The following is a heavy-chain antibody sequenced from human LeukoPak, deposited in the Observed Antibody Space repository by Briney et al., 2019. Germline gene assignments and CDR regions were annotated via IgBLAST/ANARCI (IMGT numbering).Heavy chain of an antibody. D-gene: IGHD5-12*01. Sequence: GGSLRLSCAASGFTFSIYAMHWVRQAPGKGLEWVAVISYDGSNKYYADSVKGRFTISRDNSKNTLYLQMNSLRAEDTAVYYCAKEFYVATSPFDYWGQGTLVIVSS. V-gene: IGHV3-30*04. CDR3: AKEFYVATSPFDY. CDR2: ISYDGSNK. CDR1: GFTFSIYA. J-gene: IGHJ4*02.